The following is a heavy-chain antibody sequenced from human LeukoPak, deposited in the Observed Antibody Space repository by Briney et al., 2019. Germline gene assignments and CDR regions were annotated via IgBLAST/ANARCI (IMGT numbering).Heavy chain of an antibody. D-gene: IGHD3-16*01. CDR3: ARGGGSNHY. CDR2: INHSGST. J-gene: IGHJ4*02. CDR1: GGSFSNYY. V-gene: IGHV4-34*01. Sequence: SETLSLTCAVYGGSFSNYYWTWIRQPPGKGLEWIGEINHSGSTNYKPSLKSRVTMTVDTSKNQFSLKLSSVTAADTAVYYCARGGGSNHYWGQGTLVTVSS.